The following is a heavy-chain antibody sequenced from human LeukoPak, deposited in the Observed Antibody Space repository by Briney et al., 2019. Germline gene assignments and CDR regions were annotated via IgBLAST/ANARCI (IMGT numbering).Heavy chain of an antibody. V-gene: IGHV3-23*01. CDR1: GFTFSSYA. Sequence: GGSLRLSCAASGFTFSSYAMSWVRQAPGKGLEWVSAISGSGGSTYYADSAKGRFTISRDNSKNTLYLQMNSLRAEDTAVYYCAKGVTVIAVAGTFGAGGQGTLVTVSS. J-gene: IGHJ4*02. CDR3: AKGVTVIAVAGTFGA. CDR2: ISGSGGST. D-gene: IGHD6-19*01.